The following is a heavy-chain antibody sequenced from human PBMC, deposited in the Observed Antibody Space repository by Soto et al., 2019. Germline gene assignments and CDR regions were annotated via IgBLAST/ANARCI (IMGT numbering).Heavy chain of an antibody. V-gene: IGHV4-31*03. CDR2: IYYSGYT. Sequence: QVQLQESGPGLVKPSQTLSLTCTVSGGSISSGSYYWSWIRQHPGKGLAWIGYIYYSGYTYYNPSLKTRVTISLVTSTNQFSPKLSSVTAADTAVYYCARVLGYCSGGNCYPDYLCQGTLVAVSS. J-gene: IGHJ4*02. CDR1: GGSISSGSYY. CDR3: ARVLGYCSGGNCYPDY. D-gene: IGHD2-15*01.